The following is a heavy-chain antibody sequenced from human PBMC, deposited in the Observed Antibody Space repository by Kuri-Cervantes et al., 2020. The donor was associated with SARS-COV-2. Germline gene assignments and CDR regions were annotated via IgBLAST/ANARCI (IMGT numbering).Heavy chain of an antibody. CDR3: SRGSIFSDTGGWYFDY. D-gene: IGHD3-10*01. CDR1: GHTFTGYY. J-gene: IGHJ4*02. V-gene: IGHV1-2*02. CDR2: INPNSGGT. Sequence: ASAKVSCKASGHTFTGYYMHWVRQAPGQGREWMGWINPNSGGTNYAQKFQGRFTMTRDTSISTAYMELSRLTSDDTAVYYCSRGSIFSDTGGWYFDYWGQGTLVTVSS.